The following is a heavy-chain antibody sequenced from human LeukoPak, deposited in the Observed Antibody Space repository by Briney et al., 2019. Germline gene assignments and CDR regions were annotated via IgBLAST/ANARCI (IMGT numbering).Heavy chain of an antibody. CDR2: SSGRGGSP. D-gene: IGHD6-25*01. J-gene: IGHJ4*02. Sequence: TGGSLRLSCAASGFILNNFAMSWVRQAPGKGLEWVSMSSGRGGSPYYADSVKGRFSTSRDDSKNTVYLLMNSLRVEDTAVYYCAKDHSGYGHDYFDYWGQGILVTVSS. CDR3: AKDHSGYGHDYFDY. CDR1: GFILNNFA. V-gene: IGHV3-23*01.